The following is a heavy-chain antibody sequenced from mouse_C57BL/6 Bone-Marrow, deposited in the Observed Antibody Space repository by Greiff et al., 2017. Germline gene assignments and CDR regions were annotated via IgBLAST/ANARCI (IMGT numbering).Heavy chain of an antibody. Sequence: VQLQQSGPGLVKPSQSLSLTCSVTGYSITSGYYLNWIRQFPGNKLEWMGYISYDGSNNYNPSLKNRISITRDTSKNQFFLKLNSVTTEDTATYYCARESYDGFAYWGQGTLVTVSA. V-gene: IGHV3-6*01. CDR2: ISYDGSN. CDR3: ARESYDGFAY. D-gene: IGHD2-3*01. CDR1: GYSITSGYY. J-gene: IGHJ3*01.